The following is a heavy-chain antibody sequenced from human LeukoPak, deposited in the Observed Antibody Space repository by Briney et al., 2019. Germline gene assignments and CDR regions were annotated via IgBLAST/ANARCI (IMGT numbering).Heavy chain of an antibody. J-gene: IGHJ4*02. CDR1: GGSISSYY. CDR3: ARYRSESNDY. CDR2: IYYSGRT. D-gene: IGHD3-10*01. V-gene: IGHV4-59*08. Sequence: SETLSLTCTVSGGSISSYYWSWIRQPPGKGLEWIGYIYYSGRTNYNPSLKSGVTISVDPSKTQFSLKLSSVTAADTAVYYCARYRSESNDYWGQGTLVTVSS.